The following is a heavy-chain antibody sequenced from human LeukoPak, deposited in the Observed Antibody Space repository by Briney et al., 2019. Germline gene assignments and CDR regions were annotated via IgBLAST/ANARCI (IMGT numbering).Heavy chain of an antibody. Sequence: GGSLRLSCAASGFTFSSYEIHWVRQAPGKGLEWVSYISSSGSTMYYADSVKGRFTISRDNAKNSLYLQMNSLRAEDTALYFCASGIRERGFDYWGQGTLVTVSS. CDR3: ASGIRERGFDY. CDR2: ISSSGSTM. V-gene: IGHV3-48*03. J-gene: IGHJ4*02. CDR1: GFTFSSYE. D-gene: IGHD1-1*01.